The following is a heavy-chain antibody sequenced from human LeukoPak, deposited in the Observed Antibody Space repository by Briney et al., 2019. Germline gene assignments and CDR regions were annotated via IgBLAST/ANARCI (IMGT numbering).Heavy chain of an antibody. Sequence: PSETLSLTCTVSGGSISSYYWSWIRQPAGKGLEWIGRIYTSGSTNYNPSLKSRVTMSVDTSKNQFSLKLSSVTAADTAVYYCARDVYSSGSIEKTFDPWGQGTLVTVSS. J-gene: IGHJ5*02. V-gene: IGHV4-4*07. D-gene: IGHD6-25*01. CDR3: ARDVYSSGSIEKTFDP. CDR2: IYTSGST. CDR1: GGSISSYY.